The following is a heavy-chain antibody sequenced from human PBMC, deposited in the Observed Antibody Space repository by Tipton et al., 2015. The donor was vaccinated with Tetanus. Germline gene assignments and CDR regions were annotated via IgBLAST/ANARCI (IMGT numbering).Heavy chain of an antibody. J-gene: IGHJ1*01. CDR1: GGSTSSGDYS. CDR3: ARTSGYLYSSY. Sequence: TLSLTCTVSGGSTSSGDYSWTWIRQPPGKGLEWIGYIDYFGTTKYNPSLKSRVAMSVDTSKNQLSLKLSSVTSADTAVYYCARTSGYLYSSYWGQGTLVTVSS. CDR2: IDYFGTT. D-gene: IGHD3-3*01. V-gene: IGHV4-61*08.